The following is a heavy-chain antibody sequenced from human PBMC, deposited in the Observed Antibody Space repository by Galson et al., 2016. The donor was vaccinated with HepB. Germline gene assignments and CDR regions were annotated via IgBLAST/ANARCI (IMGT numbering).Heavy chain of an antibody. CDR2: IKGGGASA. CDR1: GFNFGNYA. Sequence: SLRLSCAASGFNFGNYAMNWVRQAPGKGPEWVSRIKGGGASAKYADSVTGRFTISRDNTHNTLHLQMNSLRAEDTAVYYCVKDFDGSGSYFRVGHDHWGQGTLVTVSS. J-gene: IGHJ4*02. D-gene: IGHD3-10*01. V-gene: IGHV3-23*01. CDR3: VKDFDGSGSYFRVGHDH.